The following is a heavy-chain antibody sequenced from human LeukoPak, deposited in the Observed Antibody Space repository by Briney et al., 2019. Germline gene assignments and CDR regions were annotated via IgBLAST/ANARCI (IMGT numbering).Heavy chain of an antibody. V-gene: IGHV4-34*01. D-gene: IGHD2-15*01. CDR3: ARGRNRYYHYYGMDV. Sequence: SETLSLTCAVYGGSFSGYYRSWIRQPPGKGLEWIGEINHSGSTNYNPSLKSRVTISVDTSKNQFSLKLSSVTAADTAVYYCARGRNRYYHYYGMDVWGQGTTVTVSS. J-gene: IGHJ6*02. CDR2: INHSGST. CDR1: GGSFSGYY.